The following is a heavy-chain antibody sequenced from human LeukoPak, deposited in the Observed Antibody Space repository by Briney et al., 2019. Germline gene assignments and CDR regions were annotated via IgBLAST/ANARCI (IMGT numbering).Heavy chain of an antibody. CDR2: INTNTGNP. CDR1: GYTFTSYA. D-gene: IGHD1-26*01. CDR3: ARVIRKSGGSRPLAFDI. V-gene: IGHV7-4-1*02. Sequence: ASVKVSCKASGYTFTSYAMNWVRQAPGQGLEWMGWINTNTGNPTYAQGFTGRFVFSLDTSVSTAYLQISSLKAEDTAVYYCARVIRKSGGSRPLAFDIWGQGTMVTVSS. J-gene: IGHJ3*02.